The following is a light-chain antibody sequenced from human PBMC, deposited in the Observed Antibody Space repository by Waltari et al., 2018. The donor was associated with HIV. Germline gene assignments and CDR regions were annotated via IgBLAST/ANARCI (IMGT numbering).Light chain of an antibody. CDR1: HSISSS. V-gene: IGKV1-39*01. CDR3: QQSFSTPLT. J-gene: IGKJ4*01. Sequence: DIQMTQSPSSLSASVGDRVTITCRASHSISSSLNWYQQTPGKAPKLLIYAASTLHSGVPSRFSGSGSGTDFTLTISSLQPEDFATYYCQQSFSTPLTFGGGTKVEIK. CDR2: AAS.